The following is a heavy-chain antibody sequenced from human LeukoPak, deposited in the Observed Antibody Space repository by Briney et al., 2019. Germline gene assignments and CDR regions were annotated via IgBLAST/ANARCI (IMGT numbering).Heavy chain of an antibody. CDR3: AHKPGGYSSSWYPVGVDY. D-gene: IGHD6-13*01. V-gene: IGHV3-9*01. J-gene: IGHJ4*02. CDR2: ISWNSGSI. Sequence: GGSLRLSCAASGFTFDDYAMHWVRQAPGKGLEWVSGISWNSGSIGYADSVKGRFTISRDNSKNTLYLQMNSLRAEDTAVYYCAHKPGGYSSSWYPVGVDYWGQETLVTVSS. CDR1: GFTFDDYA.